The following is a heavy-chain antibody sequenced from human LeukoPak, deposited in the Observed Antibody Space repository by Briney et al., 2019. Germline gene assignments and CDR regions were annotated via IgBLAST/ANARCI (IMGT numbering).Heavy chain of an antibody. CDR3: SRAQTEGGAKYYFDY. D-gene: IGHD3-16*01. V-gene: IGHV3-49*04. CDR2: IRSDAYGRTT. CDR1: GFTFGDYA. Sequence: QPGRSLRLSCTASGFTFGDYALNWVRQAPGKGPEWVGFIRSDAYGRTTEYAASVQGRFTISRDNYNSIAYLQMNSLKTEDTAVYYCSRAQTEGGAKYYFDYWGQGTLVTVSS. J-gene: IGHJ4*02.